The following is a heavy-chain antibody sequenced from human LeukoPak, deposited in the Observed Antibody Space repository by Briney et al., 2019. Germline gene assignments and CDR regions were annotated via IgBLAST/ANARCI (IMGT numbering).Heavy chain of an antibody. D-gene: IGHD2-2*01. CDR2: ISSSSSTI. Sequence: GGSLRLSCAASGFTFSDYHMSWIRQASGKGLEWVSYISSSSSTIYYADSMKGRFTISRDNAKNSLYLQMNSLRAEDTAVYYCARTAYSSTWDFDLWGRGTLVTVSS. V-gene: IGHV3-11*01. CDR3: ARTAYSSTWDFDL. CDR1: GFTFSDYH. J-gene: IGHJ2*01.